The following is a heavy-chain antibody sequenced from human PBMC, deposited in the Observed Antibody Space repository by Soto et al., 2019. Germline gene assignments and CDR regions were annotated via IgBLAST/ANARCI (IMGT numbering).Heavy chain of an antibody. V-gene: IGHV3-15*01. CDR3: VEGWNDF. CDR2: IKSKSEGETR. J-gene: IGHJ4*02. Sequence: ESGGDLVRPGGSLTLSCATSRFMISSAWMSWVRQAPGRGLEWVARIKSKSEGETRDYAAPVKGRFDISRDDSKKMVYLQMNSLKAEDTGLYYCVEGWNDFWGQGTLVTVSS. D-gene: IGHD1-1*01. CDR1: RFMISSAW.